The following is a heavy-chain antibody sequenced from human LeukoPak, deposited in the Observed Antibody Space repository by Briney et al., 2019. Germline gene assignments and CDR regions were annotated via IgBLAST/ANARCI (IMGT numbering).Heavy chain of an antibody. Sequence: SETLSLTCTVSGGSISSSSYYWGWIRQPPGKGLEWIGSIYYSGSTYYNPSLKSRVTISVDTSKNQFSLKLSSVTAADTAVYYCARGVLRYFDWLPFPLDYWGQGTLVTVSS. D-gene: IGHD3-9*01. CDR3: ARGVLRYFDWLPFPLDY. V-gene: IGHV4-39*01. J-gene: IGHJ4*02. CDR1: GGSISSSSYY. CDR2: IYYSGST.